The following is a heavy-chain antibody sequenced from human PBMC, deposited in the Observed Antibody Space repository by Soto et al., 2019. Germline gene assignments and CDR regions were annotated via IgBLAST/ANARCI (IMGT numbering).Heavy chain of an antibody. CDR3: ARKAAAGLYYYYGMDV. Sequence: SETLSLTCTVSGGSISSYYWSWIRQPPGKGLEWIGYIYYSGSTNYNPSLKSRVTISVDTSKNQFSLKLSSVTAADTAVYYCARKAAAGLYYYYGMDVWGQGTTVTVSS. V-gene: IGHV4-59*01. CDR1: GGSISSYY. J-gene: IGHJ6*02. D-gene: IGHD6-13*01. CDR2: IYYSGST.